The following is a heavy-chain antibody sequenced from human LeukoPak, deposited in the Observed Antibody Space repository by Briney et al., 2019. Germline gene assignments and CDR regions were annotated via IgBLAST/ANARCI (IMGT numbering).Heavy chain of an antibody. CDR3: AKDPGYCSSTSCYTDYFQH. D-gene: IGHD2-2*02. V-gene: IGHV3-23*01. J-gene: IGHJ1*01. CDR2: ISGSGGST. CDR1: GFTFSSYG. Sequence: PGGSLRLSCAASGFTFSSYGMHWVRQAPGKGLEWVSAISGSGGSTYYADSVKGRFTISRDNSKNTLYLQMNSLRAEDTAVYYCAKDPGYCSSTSCYTDYFQHWGQGTLVTVSS.